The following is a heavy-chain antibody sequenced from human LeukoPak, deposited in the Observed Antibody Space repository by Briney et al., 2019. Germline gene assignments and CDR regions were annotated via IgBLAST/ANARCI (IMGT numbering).Heavy chain of an antibody. CDR3: ARGVVPAATCGMDV. Sequence: SVKVSCKASGGTFSSYAISWVRQAPGQGLEWMGRIIPIFGIANYAQKFQGRVTITADKSTSTAYMELSSLRSEDTAVYYCARGVVPAATCGMDVWGQGTTVTVSS. CDR2: IIPIFGIA. V-gene: IGHV1-69*04. CDR1: GGTFSSYA. D-gene: IGHD2-2*01. J-gene: IGHJ6*02.